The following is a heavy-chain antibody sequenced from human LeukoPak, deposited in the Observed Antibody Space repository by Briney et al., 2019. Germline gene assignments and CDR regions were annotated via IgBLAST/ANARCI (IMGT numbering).Heavy chain of an antibody. J-gene: IGHJ3*02. V-gene: IGHV4-59*01. CDR1: GGSINSYY. Sequence: SETLSLTCTVSGGSINSYYWSWLRQPPGKGLEWIGYIYDSGSTNYNPSLKSRVTISVDTSKNQFSLKLSSVTAADTAVYYCACLTAADAFDIWGQGTMVTVSS. CDR3: ACLTAADAFDI. CDR2: IYDSGST. D-gene: IGHD2-21*02.